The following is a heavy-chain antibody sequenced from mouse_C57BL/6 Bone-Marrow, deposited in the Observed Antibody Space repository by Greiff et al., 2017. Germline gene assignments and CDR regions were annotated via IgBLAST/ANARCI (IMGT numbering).Heavy chain of an antibody. Sequence: VQLQQSGAELVRPGTSVKMSCKASGYTFTNYWIGWAKQRPGHGLEWIGDIYPGGGYTNYNEKFKGKATLTADKSSSTAYMQFSSLTSEDSAIYYCAREGLYGKGAMDDWGQGTSVTVSS. CDR1: GYTFTNYW. CDR2: IYPGGGYT. CDR3: AREGLYGKGAMDD. D-gene: IGHD2-1*01. J-gene: IGHJ4*01. V-gene: IGHV1-63*01.